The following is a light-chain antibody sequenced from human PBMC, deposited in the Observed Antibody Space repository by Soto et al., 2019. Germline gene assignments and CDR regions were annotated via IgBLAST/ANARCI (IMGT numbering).Light chain of an antibody. CDR1: SSDVGGFEY. V-gene: IGLV2-14*01. Sequence: QSGLSQPASVSGSPGQSITISCTGTSSDVGGFEYVSWYQHQPGKAPKLIIYDVTKRPSGVSNRFSGSKSGNTASLTISGIQAEDEGDYYCGSITRSSTSVFGTGTKVTV. CDR2: DVT. CDR3: GSITRSSTSV. J-gene: IGLJ1*01.